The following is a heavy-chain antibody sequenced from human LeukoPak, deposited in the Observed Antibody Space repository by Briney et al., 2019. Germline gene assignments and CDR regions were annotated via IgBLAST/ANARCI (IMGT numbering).Heavy chain of an antibody. CDR1: GGSFSNYY. Sequence: KASETQSLTCAVYGGSFSNYYWSWIRQPPGKGLEWLAEINDSGRANYNPSLMSRVTVSVDTSKNQFSLRLTSVTATDTAVYYCARRWNYGRNYYIDVWGKGATVSVSS. J-gene: IGHJ6*03. D-gene: IGHD1-7*01. V-gene: IGHV4-34*01. CDR2: INDSGRA. CDR3: ARRWNYGRNYYIDV.